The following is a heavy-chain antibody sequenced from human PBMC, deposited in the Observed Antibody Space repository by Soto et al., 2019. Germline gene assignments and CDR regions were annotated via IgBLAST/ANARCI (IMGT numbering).Heavy chain of an antibody. J-gene: IGHJ4*02. CDR3: ARDKGFYDHVWGSYRSAFDY. CDR1: GFTFSSYG. V-gene: IGHV3-33*01. CDR2: VWNDGNTK. D-gene: IGHD3-16*02. Sequence: QVYLVESGGGVVQPGGSLRLSCAASGFTFSSYGMHWVRQAAGKGPEWVAVVWNDGNTKYYADSVEGRFTISRDNSKNTVYLQMNNLRAEDTAVYYCARDKGFYDHVWGSYRSAFDYWGRGTLVAVSS.